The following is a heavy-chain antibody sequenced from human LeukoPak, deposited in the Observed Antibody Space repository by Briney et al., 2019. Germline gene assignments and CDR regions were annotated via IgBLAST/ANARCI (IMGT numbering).Heavy chain of an antibody. D-gene: IGHD2-15*01. CDR2: INPNSGGT. CDR1: GYTFTSYY. J-gene: IGHJ5*02. CDR3: ARDRRRSAATPGNWFDP. Sequence: GASVKVSCKASGYTFTSYYMHWVRQAPGQGLEWMGRINPNSGGTNYAPKFQGRVTMTRDTSISTAYMELSRLRSDDTAVYYCARDRRRSAATPGNWFDPWGQGTLVTVSS. V-gene: IGHV1-2*06.